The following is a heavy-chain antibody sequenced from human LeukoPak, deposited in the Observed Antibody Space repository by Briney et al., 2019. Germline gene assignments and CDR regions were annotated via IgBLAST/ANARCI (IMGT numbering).Heavy chain of an antibody. CDR2: ISAYNGDT. CDR3: ARPLLVVPDDSGEHDAFDM. Sequence: SSVKVSCKASGYTFTGYYMHWVRQAPGQGLEWVGWISAYNGDTKYAQNFQDKVTITTDTSTSTAYIELSSPPSAHTAVHYCARPLLVVPDDSGEHDAFDMWGQGTMVTVSS. D-gene: IGHD2-8*02. J-gene: IGHJ3*02. CDR1: GYTFTGYY. V-gene: IGHV1-18*04.